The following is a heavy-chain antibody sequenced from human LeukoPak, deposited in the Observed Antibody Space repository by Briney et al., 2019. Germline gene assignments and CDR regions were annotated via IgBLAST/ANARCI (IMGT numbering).Heavy chain of an antibody. D-gene: IGHD3-10*01. V-gene: IGHV4-34*01. CDR2: INHSGST. CDR3: ARGSHYYGSGSYYYYYCGMDV. J-gene: IGHJ6*02. Sequence: SETLSLTCAVYGGSFSGYYWSWIRQPPGKGLEWIGEINHSGSTNYNPSLKSRVTISVNTSKNQFSLKLSSVTAADTAVYYCARGSHYYGSGSYYYYYCGMDVWGQGTTVTVSS. CDR1: GGSFSGYY.